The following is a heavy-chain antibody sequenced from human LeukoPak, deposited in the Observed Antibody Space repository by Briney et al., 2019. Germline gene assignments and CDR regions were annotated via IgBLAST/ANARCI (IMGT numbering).Heavy chain of an antibody. Sequence: ETLSLTCTVSGYSISSGYYWDWIGQPPGKGLEWVGRIKSKTDGGTTDYAAPVKGRFTISRDDSKNTLYLQMNSLKTEDTAVYYCTTGPGSGWYFWGQGTLVTVSS. CDR1: GYSISSGYY. V-gene: IGHV3-15*07. CDR3: TTGPGSGWYF. D-gene: IGHD6-19*01. CDR2: IKSKTDGGTT. J-gene: IGHJ4*02.